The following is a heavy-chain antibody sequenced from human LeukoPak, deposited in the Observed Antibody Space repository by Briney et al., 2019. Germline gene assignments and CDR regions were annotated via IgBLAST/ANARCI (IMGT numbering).Heavy chain of an antibody. V-gene: IGHV4-59*01. CDR1: GGSISSYY. CDR3: AREGGGGAVALDY. J-gene: IGHJ4*02. CDR2: IYYSGST. Sequence: SETLSLTCTVSGGSISSYYWSWIRQPPGKGLEWIGYIYYSGSTNYNPSLKSRVTISVDTSKNQFSLKLSSVTAADTAVYYCAREGGGGAVALDYWGQGTLVTVSP. D-gene: IGHD6-19*01.